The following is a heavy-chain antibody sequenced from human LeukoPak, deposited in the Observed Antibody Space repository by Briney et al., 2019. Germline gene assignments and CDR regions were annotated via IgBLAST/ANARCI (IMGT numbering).Heavy chain of an antibody. Sequence: GGSLRLSCAASGFTFSSYWMSWVRQAPGKGLEWVANIKQDGSEKYYVDSVKGRFTISRDNAENSLYLQMNSLRAEDTAVYYCARFRAALLRHFGYWGQGTLVTVSS. CDR1: GFTFSSYW. J-gene: IGHJ4*02. D-gene: IGHD6-6*01. V-gene: IGHV3-7*01. CDR3: ARFRAALLRHFGY. CDR2: IKQDGSEK.